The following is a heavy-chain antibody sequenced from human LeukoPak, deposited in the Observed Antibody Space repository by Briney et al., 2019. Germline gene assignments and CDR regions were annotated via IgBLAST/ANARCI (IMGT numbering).Heavy chain of an antibody. Sequence: PGGSLRLSCAASGLTFSSYAMSWVRQAPGKGLEWVSVIYSGSGTFYADSVKGRFTISRDNSQNTLYLQMNSLRVEDTAVYYCASHIDSFFDYWGQGALVTVSS. CDR3: ASHIDSFFDY. J-gene: IGHJ4*02. V-gene: IGHV3-66*04. D-gene: IGHD3-22*01. CDR1: GLTFSSYA. CDR2: IYSGSGT.